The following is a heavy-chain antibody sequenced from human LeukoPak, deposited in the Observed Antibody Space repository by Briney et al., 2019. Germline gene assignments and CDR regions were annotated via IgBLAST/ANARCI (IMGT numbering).Heavy chain of an antibody. CDR2: IRYDGSNK. V-gene: IGHV3-30*02. D-gene: IGHD3-3*01. Sequence: AGGSLRLSCAASGFSFSDYAIYWVRQTPGKRLEWVAFIRYDGSNKIYADSVKGRFTISRDNSYNTVYLQMTGLRAEDTAVYYCAKDGESGVQYTQGYFDYWGQGTLVTVSS. J-gene: IGHJ4*02. CDR1: GFSFSDYA. CDR3: AKDGESGVQYTQGYFDY.